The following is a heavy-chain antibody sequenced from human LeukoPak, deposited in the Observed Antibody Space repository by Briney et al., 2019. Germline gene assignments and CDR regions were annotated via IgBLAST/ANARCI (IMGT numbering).Heavy chain of an antibody. Sequence: GGSLRLSCAASGFTVGTNYMSWVRQAPGKGLEWVSVIYSGGSTYYADSVKGRFTISRDNSKNTLYLQMNSLRAEDTAVYYCAREQDYSSGWKRQLRHWGQGTLVTVSS. J-gene: IGHJ4*02. CDR2: IYSGGST. V-gene: IGHV3-66*01. CDR3: AREQDYSSGWKRQLRH. CDR1: GFTVGTNY. D-gene: IGHD6-19*01.